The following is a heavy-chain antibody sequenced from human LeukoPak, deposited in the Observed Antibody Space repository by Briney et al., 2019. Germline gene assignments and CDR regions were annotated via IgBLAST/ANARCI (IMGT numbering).Heavy chain of an antibody. CDR3: ARVRSSSWYDY. CDR2: ISSDGSTT. CDR1: GFTFSTSW. V-gene: IGHV3-74*01. D-gene: IGHD6-13*01. J-gene: IGHJ4*02. Sequence: PGGSLRLSCAASGFTFSTSWMHWVRHAPGEGLVWVSRISSDGSTTTYADSVKGRFTISRDNAKNTLYLQMNSLRVEDTAVYYCARVRSSSWYDYWGQGALVTVSS.